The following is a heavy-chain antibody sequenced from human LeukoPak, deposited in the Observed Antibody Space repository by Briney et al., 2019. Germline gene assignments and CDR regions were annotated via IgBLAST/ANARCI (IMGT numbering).Heavy chain of an antibody. CDR3: ARERGGYFDY. CDR2: IYYSGST. J-gene: IGHJ4*02. CDR1: SDSISSYY. Sequence: SETLSLTCTVSSDSISSYYWSWIRQPPGKGLEWIGFIYYSGSTNYNPSLRSRVTISVDTSKNQFSLKLTSVTAADTAVYYCARERGGYFDYWGQGTLVTVSS. V-gene: IGHV4-59*12. D-gene: IGHD3-3*01.